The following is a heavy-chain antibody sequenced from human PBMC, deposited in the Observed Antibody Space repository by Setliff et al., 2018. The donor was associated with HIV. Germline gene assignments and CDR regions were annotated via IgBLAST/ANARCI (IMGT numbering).Heavy chain of an antibody. J-gene: IGHJ4*02. CDR3: MRGRSITIFGVAYFDF. CDR1: GGSISSGSYY. V-gene: IGHV4-61*09. D-gene: IGHD3-3*01. Sequence: PSETLSLTCTVSGGSISSGSYYWSWIRQPAGKGLEWIGHIYTRGGTFDSPSLKSRVTVSIDTSKSQFSLKLTSVTAADTAVYYCMRGRSITIFGVAYFDFWGQGTQVTVSS. CDR2: IYTRGGT.